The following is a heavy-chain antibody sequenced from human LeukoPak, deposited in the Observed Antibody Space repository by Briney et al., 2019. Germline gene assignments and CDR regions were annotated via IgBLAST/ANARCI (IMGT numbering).Heavy chain of an antibody. CDR3: AKRASYYYDSSGYYPLDY. J-gene: IGHJ4*02. Sequence: GGSLRLSCTASGFTFSTYSMNWVRQAPGKGLEWVSAISGSGGSTYYADSVKGRFTISRDNSKNTLYLQMNSLRAEDTAVYYCAKRASYYYDSSGYYPLDYWGQGTLVTVSS. V-gene: IGHV3-23*01. D-gene: IGHD3-22*01. CDR1: GFTFSTYS. CDR2: ISGSGGST.